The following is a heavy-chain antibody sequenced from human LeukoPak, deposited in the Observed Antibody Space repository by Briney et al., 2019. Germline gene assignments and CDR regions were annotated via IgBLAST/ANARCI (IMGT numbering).Heavy chain of an antibody. V-gene: IGHV1-18*01. J-gene: IGHJ4*02. CDR1: GYTFTSYG. CDR3: ARARGYYDSSGYYQTSHFDY. Sequence: ASVKVSCKASGYTFTSYGISWVRQAPGQGLEWMGWNSDYNGNTNYAQKFQGRVTMTTDTSTSTAYMELRSLRSDDTAVYYCARARGYYDSSGYYQTSHFDYWGQGTLVTVSS. CDR2: NSDYNGNT. D-gene: IGHD3-22*01.